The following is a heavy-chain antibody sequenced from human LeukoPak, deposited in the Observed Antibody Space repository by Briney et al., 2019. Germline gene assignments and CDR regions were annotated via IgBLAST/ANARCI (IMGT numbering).Heavy chain of an antibody. D-gene: IGHD3-10*01. Sequence: LAGGSLRLSCAASGFTFSNYAMHWVRQAPGKGLEWAAVISHDGSYKYYADSVKGRFTISRDKSKNTLYLQMNSLRAEDTAVYYCARHGGYYFDYWGQGTLVTVSS. CDR3: ARHGGYYFDY. CDR2: ISHDGSYK. J-gene: IGHJ4*02. CDR1: GFTFSNYA. V-gene: IGHV3-30*04.